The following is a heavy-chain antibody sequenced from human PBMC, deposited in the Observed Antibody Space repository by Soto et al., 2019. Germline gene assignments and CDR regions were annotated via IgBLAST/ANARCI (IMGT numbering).Heavy chain of an antibody. Sequence: SETLSLTCTVSGGSISSGGYYWSWIRQHPGKGLEWIGYIYYSGSTYYNPSLKSRVTISVDTSKNQFSLKLSSVTAADTAVYYCARAYCSGGSCHLFDPWGQGTLVTVSS. D-gene: IGHD2-15*01. CDR3: ARAYCSGGSCHLFDP. CDR1: GGSISSGGYY. CDR2: IYYSGST. V-gene: IGHV4-31*03. J-gene: IGHJ5*02.